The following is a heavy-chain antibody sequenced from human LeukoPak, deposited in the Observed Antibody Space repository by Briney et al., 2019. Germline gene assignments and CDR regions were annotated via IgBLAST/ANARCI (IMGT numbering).Heavy chain of an antibody. J-gene: IGHJ3*02. Sequence: GASVKVSCKASGGTFSSYAISWVRQAPGQGLEWMGGIIPILGIANYAQKFQGRVTITADKSTSTAYMELSSLRSEDTAVYYCARDREMATIRPAAFDIWGQGTMVTVSS. CDR1: GGTFSSYA. CDR3: ARDREMATIRPAAFDI. V-gene: IGHV1-69*10. D-gene: IGHD5-24*01. CDR2: IIPILGIA.